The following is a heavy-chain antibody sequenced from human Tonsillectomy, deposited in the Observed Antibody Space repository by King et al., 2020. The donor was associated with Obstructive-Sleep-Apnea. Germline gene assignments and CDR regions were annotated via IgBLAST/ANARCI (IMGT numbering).Heavy chain of an antibody. V-gene: IGHV1-69*09. CDR2: IIPILGLP. D-gene: IGHD2-15*01. CDR3: ARSDCSGGTCYFPSDY. Sequence: VQLVESGAEMKKPGSSVKVSCKASGGTFSGYAISWVRQAPGQGLEWMGGIIPILGLPNYAQKFQGRVTSNADKSTSTAYMELSSLRSEDTAVYYCARSDCSGGTCYFPSDYWGQGTLVTVSS. J-gene: IGHJ4*02. CDR1: GGTFSGYA.